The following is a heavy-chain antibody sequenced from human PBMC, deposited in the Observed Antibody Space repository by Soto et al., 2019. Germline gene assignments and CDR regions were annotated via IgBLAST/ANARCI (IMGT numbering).Heavy chain of an antibody. CDR1: GGSISSSNW. J-gene: IGHJ6*02. V-gene: IGHV4-4*02. CDR2: IYHSGST. CDR3: ARDVGSSSWYPYYYGMDV. Sequence: SETLSLTCAVSGGSISSSNWWSWVRQPPGKGLEWIGEIYHSGSTNYNPSLKSRVTISVDKSKNQFSLKLSSVTAADTAVYYCARDVGSSSWYPYYYGMDVWGQGTTVTVSS. D-gene: IGHD6-13*01.